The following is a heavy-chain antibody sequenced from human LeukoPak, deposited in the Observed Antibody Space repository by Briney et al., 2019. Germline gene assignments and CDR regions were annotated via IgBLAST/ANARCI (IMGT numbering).Heavy chain of an antibody. Sequence: SETLSLTCTVSGGSISSYYWSWIRQPPGKGLEWIGYISYCGSTNYNPSLKSRVTISVDTSKNQFSLKLTSVTAADTAVYYCARHSICFDPWGQGTLVTVSS. CDR3: ARHSICFDP. CDR2: ISYCGST. CDR1: GGSISSYY. V-gene: IGHV4-59*08. J-gene: IGHJ5*02.